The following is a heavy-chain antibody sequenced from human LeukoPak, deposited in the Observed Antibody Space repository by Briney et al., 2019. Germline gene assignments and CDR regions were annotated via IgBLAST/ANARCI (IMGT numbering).Heavy chain of an antibody. D-gene: IGHD3-22*01. CDR2: IDTTGGI. CDR1: GFTFSRRD. CDR3: TSSYFETSHYTHYHFDY. J-gene: IGHJ4*02. Sequence: GGSLRLSCAASGFTFSRRDMNWVRQAPGKGLEWVSTIDTTGGIHYADSVRGRFTISRDDSKNTVFLQMNSLRADDTAIYYCTSSYFETSHYTHYHFDYWGRGTLVTVS. V-gene: IGHV3-23*01.